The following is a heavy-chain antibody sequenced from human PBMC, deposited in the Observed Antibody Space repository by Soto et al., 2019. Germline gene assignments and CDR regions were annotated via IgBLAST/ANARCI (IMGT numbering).Heavy chain of an antibody. CDR3: ARGNPGDYVGASLGY. CDR2: INPNSGGA. D-gene: IGHD4-17*01. Sequence: QVQLVQSGAAVKKPGASVKVSCNTSGYTFTGYFIHWVRQAPGQGLEWMGWINPNSGGAHFAQNFQGWVTMTWDTSISTAYMERSRLKSDDTAVYYCARGNPGDYVGASLGYWGQGALVTVSS. V-gene: IGHV1-2*04. CDR1: GYTFTGYF. J-gene: IGHJ4*02.